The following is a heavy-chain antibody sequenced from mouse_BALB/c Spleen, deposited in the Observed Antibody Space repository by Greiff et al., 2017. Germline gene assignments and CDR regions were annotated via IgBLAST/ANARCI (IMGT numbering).Heavy chain of an antibody. CDR2: ISTYYGDA. CDR1: GYTFTDYA. J-gene: IGHJ2*01. CDR3: AREAVAYYFDY. Sequence: QVQLQQSGAELVRPGVSVKISCKGSGYTFTDYAMHWVKQSHAKSLEWIGVISTYYGDASYNQKFKGKATMTVDKSSSTAYMELARLTSEDSAIYYCAREAVAYYFDYWGQGTTRTVSS. D-gene: IGHD1-1*01. V-gene: IGHV1S137*01.